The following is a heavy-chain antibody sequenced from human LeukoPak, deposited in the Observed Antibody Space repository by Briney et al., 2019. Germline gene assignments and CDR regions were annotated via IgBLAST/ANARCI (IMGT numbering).Heavy chain of an antibody. CDR3: ARGPGRYCSSTSCYTRGAYNWFDP. V-gene: IGHV4-59*08. CDR2: IYYSGST. J-gene: IGHJ5*02. Sequence: SETLSLTCTVSGGSISSYYWSWIRQPPGKGLEWIGYIYYSGSTNYNPSLKSRVTISVDTSKNQFSLKLSSVTAADTAVYYCARGPGRYCSSTSCYTRGAYNWFDPWGQGTLVTVSS. CDR1: GGSISSYY. D-gene: IGHD2-2*02.